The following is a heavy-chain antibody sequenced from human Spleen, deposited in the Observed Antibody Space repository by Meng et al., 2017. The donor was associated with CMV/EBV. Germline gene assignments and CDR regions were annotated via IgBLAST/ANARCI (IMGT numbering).Heavy chain of an antibody. CDR1: GFTVSRNY. Sequence: GESLKISCAASGFTVSRNYMGWVRQAPGKGLEWVSIIYSDGSTYYADSVKGRFTISRDNSKNTLYLQMNSLRSDDTAVYYCARDGDESKQYYYGSGSYYKGQQGVDFDYWGQGTLVTVSS. J-gene: IGHJ4*02. CDR3: ARDGDESKQYYYGSGSYYKGQQGVDFDY. D-gene: IGHD3-10*01. V-gene: IGHV3-53*05. CDR2: IYSDGST.